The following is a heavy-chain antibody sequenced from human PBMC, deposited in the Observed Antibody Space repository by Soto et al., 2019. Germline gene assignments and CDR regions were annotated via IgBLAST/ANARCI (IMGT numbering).Heavy chain of an antibody. D-gene: IGHD5-18*01. CDR1: GFTFSSYA. CDR3: ARARVGYSYDVDY. V-gene: IGHV3-30-3*01. CDR2: ISYDGSNK. Sequence: GGSLRLSCAASGFTFSSYAMHWVRQAPGKGLEWVAVISYDGSNKYYADSVKGRFTISRDNSKNTLYLQMNSLRAEDTAVYYCARARVGYSYDVDYWGQGTLVTVSS. J-gene: IGHJ4*02.